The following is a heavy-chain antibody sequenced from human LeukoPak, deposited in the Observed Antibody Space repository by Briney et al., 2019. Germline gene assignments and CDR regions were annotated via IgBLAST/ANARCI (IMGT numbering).Heavy chain of an antibody. Sequence: SETLSLTCTVSGGSISSSSYYWGWIRQPPGKGLEWIGSIYYSGSTYYNPSLKSRVTISIDKSKNQFSLKLSSVTAADTAMYYCARVERGVFDLWGHGTLVTVSS. J-gene: IGHJ2*01. CDR2: IYYSGST. D-gene: IGHD1-26*01. CDR3: ARVERGVFDL. CDR1: GGSISSSSYY. V-gene: IGHV4-39*07.